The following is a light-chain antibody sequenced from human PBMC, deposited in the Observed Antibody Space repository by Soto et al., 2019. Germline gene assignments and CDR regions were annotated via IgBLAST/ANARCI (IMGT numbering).Light chain of an antibody. CDR3: AAWDDSLSGQV. CDR1: SSNIGSNY. Sequence: QSVLTQPPSASGTPGQRVTISCYGSSSNIGSNYVYWYQQLPGTAPKLLIYRNNQRPSGVPDRFSGSKSGTSASLAISGLRSEDEADYYCAAWDDSLSGQVFGGGTKVTVL. J-gene: IGLJ2*01. CDR2: RNN. V-gene: IGLV1-47*01.